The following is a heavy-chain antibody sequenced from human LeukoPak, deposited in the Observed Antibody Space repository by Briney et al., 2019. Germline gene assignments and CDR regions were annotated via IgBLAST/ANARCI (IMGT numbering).Heavy chain of an antibody. D-gene: IGHD3-10*01. V-gene: IGHV3-30*02. J-gene: IGHJ4*02. Sequence: GGSLRLSCVASGFTFGDSGMHWVRQAPGKGLEWVAFIWYDGRNKYYADSVKGRFTISRDNSKNTLVLQMNSLRAEDTAVYYCAKGDGAFYGSYYFDYWGQGTRVTVSS. CDR3: AKGDGAFYGSYYFDY. CDR1: GFTFGDSG. CDR2: IWYDGRNK.